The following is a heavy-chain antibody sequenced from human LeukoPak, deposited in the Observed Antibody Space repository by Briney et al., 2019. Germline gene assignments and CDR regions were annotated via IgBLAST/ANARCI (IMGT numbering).Heavy chain of an antibody. D-gene: IGHD2-15*01. J-gene: IGHJ4*02. CDR2: IYGSGTT. CDR3: ARGAWTTRLGS. CDR1: GESLNSYY. Sequence: SETLSLTCAVYGESLNSYYWSWVRQPPGEGLEWIGEIYGSGTTKYNPSLKSRVTISMVPSKQQFSLSLNSVTAADTAVYYCARGAWTTRLGSWGLGTPVIVYS. V-gene: IGHV4-34*01.